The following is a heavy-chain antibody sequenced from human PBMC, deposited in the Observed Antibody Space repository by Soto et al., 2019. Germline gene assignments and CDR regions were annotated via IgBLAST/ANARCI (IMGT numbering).Heavy chain of an antibody. CDR1: GGTFSSYA. J-gene: IGHJ4*02. CDR3: ARSKGGTYYYGSGSYHPIGYFDY. Sequence: SVKVSCKASGGTFSSYAISWVRQAPGQGLEWMGGIIPIFGTANYAQKFQGRVTITADESTSTAYMELSSLRSEDTAVYYCARSKGGTYYYGSGSYHPIGYFDYWGQGTLVTVSS. CDR2: IIPIFGTA. V-gene: IGHV1-69*13. D-gene: IGHD3-10*01.